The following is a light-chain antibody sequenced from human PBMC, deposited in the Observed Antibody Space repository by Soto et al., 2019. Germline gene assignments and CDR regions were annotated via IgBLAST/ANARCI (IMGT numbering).Light chain of an antibody. Sequence: EIVLTQSPGTLSLSPGERATLSCRASQSVSNNYLAWYQQKPGQAPRLLIYGASNRATGIPDRFSGSGSGTDFTLTIDSLQSEDFAVYHCQQYNDWPPAFGGGTKVDI. V-gene: IGKV3-20*01. CDR2: GAS. CDR1: QSVSNNY. J-gene: IGKJ4*01. CDR3: QQYNDWPPA.